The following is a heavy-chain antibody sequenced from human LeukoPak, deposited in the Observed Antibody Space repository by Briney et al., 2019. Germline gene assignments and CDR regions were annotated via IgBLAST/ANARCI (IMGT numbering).Heavy chain of an antibody. Sequence: PGGSLRLSCAASGFTVSSNYMSWVRQAPGKGLEWVSVIYSGGSTYYADSVKGRFTISRDNSKNTLYLQMNSLRAEDTAVYYCARTPNRCYAASGSDYYFDYWGQGTLVTVSS. J-gene: IGHJ4*02. V-gene: IGHV3-66*01. CDR3: ARTPNRCYAASGSDYYFDY. CDR1: GFTVSSNY. D-gene: IGHD4/OR15-4a*01. CDR2: IYSGGST.